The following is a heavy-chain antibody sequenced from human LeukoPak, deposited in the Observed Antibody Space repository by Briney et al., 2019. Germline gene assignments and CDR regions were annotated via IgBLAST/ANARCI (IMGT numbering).Heavy chain of an antibody. Sequence: SETLSLTCTVSGGSTSSYTWSWLRQPPGKGLEWIGYVSYSGSTDYNTSLKSRVTMSVDTSKNQFSLTLSSVTAADTAVYYCARAPGDLYESSGIDYWGQGTLVTVSS. D-gene: IGHD3-22*01. V-gene: IGHV4-59*01. CDR3: ARAPGDLYESSGIDY. CDR2: VSYSGST. J-gene: IGHJ4*02. CDR1: GGSTSSYT.